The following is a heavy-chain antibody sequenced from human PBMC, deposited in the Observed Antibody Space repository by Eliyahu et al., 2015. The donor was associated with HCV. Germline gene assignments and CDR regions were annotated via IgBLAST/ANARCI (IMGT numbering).Heavy chain of an antibody. CDR3: ARGLLRGCTDSNCYIRGYYFYNGLDV. CDR1: GGXFSGYY. Sequence: QVXLQQWGAGLLKPSETLSLTCGVYGGXFSGYYWTWXRQPPGRGLEWIGEINHDGDTNYNPSLKSRVTISVDTSKNQFSLKLSSVTAADTAIYHCARGLLRGCTDSNCYIRGYYFYNGLDVWGRGTTVTVSS. J-gene: IGHJ6*02. V-gene: IGHV4-34*01. CDR2: INHDGDT. D-gene: IGHD2-21*01.